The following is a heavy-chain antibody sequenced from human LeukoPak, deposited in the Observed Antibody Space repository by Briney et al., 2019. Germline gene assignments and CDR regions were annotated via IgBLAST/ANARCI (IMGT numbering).Heavy chain of an antibody. CDR2: MNPNSGNT. Sequence: EASVKVSCKASGYTFTSYDINWVRQATGQGLEWMGSMNPNSGNTGYAQKFQGRVTMTRNTSISTAYMELSSLRSEDTAVYYCARVLVATDPGLFDYWGQGTLVTVSS. CDR3: ARVLVATDPGLFDY. J-gene: IGHJ4*02. D-gene: IGHD5-12*01. V-gene: IGHV1-8*01. CDR1: GYTFTSYD.